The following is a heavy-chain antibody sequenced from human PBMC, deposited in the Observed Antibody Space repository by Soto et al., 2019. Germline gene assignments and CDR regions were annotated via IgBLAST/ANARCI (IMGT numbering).Heavy chain of an antibody. Sequence: PSETLSLTCAVSGASVSSTYWWSWVRQPPGKGPEWIGEINHRGSANYNPSLKSRVTMSLDISKSQFSLRLTSVTAAGTAVYFCARYNAASGTYYFDYWGRGALVTVSS. CDR1: GASVSSTYW. J-gene: IGHJ4*02. CDR3: ARYNAASGTYYFDY. D-gene: IGHD6-13*01. CDR2: INHRGSA. V-gene: IGHV4-4*02.